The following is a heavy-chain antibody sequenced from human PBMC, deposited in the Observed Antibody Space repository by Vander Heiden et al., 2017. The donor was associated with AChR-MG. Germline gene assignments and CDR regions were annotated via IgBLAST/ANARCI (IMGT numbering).Heavy chain of an antibody. V-gene: IGHV3-73*02. CDR2: IRSQTNNFAT. D-gene: IGHD2-15*01. Sequence: EVQLVESGGGLVQPGDSLRLSCAASGFDFSGAGIHWVRQASGKGLEWLGRIRSQTNNFATAYAASVKGRFTISRDESAKTAYLQINSLTIEDTAVYYCTTGGKSDSSAYWGQGTLVTVSS. CDR1: GFDFSGAG. J-gene: IGHJ4*02. CDR3: TTGGKSDSSAY.